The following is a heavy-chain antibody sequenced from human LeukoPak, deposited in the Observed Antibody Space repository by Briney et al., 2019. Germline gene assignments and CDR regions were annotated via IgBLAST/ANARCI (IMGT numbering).Heavy chain of an antibody. J-gene: IGHJ4*02. D-gene: IGHD4-17*01. V-gene: IGHV3-21*01. CDR1: GFTFSRYS. CDR2: ISSSSSYI. Sequence: PGGSLRLFCAASGFTFSRYSMNWVRQAPGKGLEWVSSISSSSSYIYYADSVKGRFTISRDNAKNSLYLQMNSLRAEDTAVYYCARVYGGDFDYWGQGTLVTVSS. CDR3: ARVYGGDFDY.